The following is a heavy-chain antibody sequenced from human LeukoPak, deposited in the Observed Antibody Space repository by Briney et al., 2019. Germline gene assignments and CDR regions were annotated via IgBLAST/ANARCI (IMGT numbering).Heavy chain of an antibody. D-gene: IGHD3-10*01. V-gene: IGHV4-34*01. CDR2: INHSGST. Sequence: SETLSLTCAVYGGSFSGYYWSWIRQPPGKGLEWIGEINHSGSTYYNPSLKNRVTISISTSKNQFSLKLTSVTAADTAVYYCARGRYGSGSYFFDYWGQGTLVTVSS. J-gene: IGHJ4*02. CDR1: GGSFSGYY. CDR3: ARGRYGSGSYFFDY.